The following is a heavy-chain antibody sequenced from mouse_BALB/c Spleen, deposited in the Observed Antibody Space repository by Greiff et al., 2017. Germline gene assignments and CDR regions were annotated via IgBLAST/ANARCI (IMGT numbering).Heavy chain of an antibody. Sequence: EVQLVESGGGLVKPGGSLKLSCAASGFTFSSYAMSWVRQTPEKRLEWVATISSGGSYTYYPDSVKGRFTISRDNAKNTLYLQMSSVRSEDTAMYYCARHRDGSSYYFAYWGQGTTLTVSS. J-gene: IGHJ2*01. D-gene: IGHD1-1*01. CDR2: ISSGGSYT. V-gene: IGHV5-9-3*01. CDR3: ARHRDGSSYYFAY. CDR1: GFTFSSYA.